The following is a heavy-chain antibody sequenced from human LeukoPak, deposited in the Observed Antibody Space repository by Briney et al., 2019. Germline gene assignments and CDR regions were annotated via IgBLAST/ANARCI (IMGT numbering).Heavy chain of an antibody. CDR2: IYHSGST. V-gene: IGHV4-4*02. J-gene: IGHJ6*03. D-gene: IGHD3-22*01. CDR3: ARALYYDSSGYYYYYYYMDV. Sequence: PSETLSLTCAVSGGSISSSNWWSWVRQPPGKGLEWIGEIYHSGSTNYNPSLKSRVTISVDKSKNQFSLKLSSVTAADTAVYYCARALYYDSSGYYYYYYYMDVWGKGTTVTVSS. CDR1: GGSISSSNW.